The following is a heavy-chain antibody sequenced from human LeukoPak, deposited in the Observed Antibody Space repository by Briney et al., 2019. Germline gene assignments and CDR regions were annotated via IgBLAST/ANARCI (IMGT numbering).Heavy chain of an antibody. V-gene: IGHV1-69*13. D-gene: IGHD6-6*01. CDR1: GGTFSKYT. CDR3: ARGGSSSADN. Sequence: GASVKVSCKASGGTFSKYTISWVRQRPGQGLEWMGGITPLFGTANYAQKFQGRVTITADESASTAYMELSSLRSEDTAVYYCARGGSSSADNWGQGTLVTVSS. CDR2: ITPLFGTA. J-gene: IGHJ4*02.